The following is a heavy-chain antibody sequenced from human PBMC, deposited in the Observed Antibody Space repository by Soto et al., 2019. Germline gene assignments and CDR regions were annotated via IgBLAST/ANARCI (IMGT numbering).Heavy chain of an antibody. V-gene: IGHV3-30-3*01. Sequence: QVQLVESGGGVVQPGRSLRLSCAASGFTFSSYAMHWVRQAPGKGLEWVAVISYDGSNKYYADSVKGRFTISRDNSKNTLYLQMNGLRAEDTAVYYCARDRYYYGMDVWGQGTTVTVSS. CDR1: GFTFSSYA. J-gene: IGHJ6*02. CDR2: ISYDGSNK. CDR3: ARDRYYYGMDV.